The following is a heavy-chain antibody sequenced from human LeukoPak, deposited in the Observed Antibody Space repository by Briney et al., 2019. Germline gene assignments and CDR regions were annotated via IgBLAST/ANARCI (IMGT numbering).Heavy chain of an antibody. Sequence: PSETLSLTCTVSGGSISSYYRSWIRQPPGKGLEWIGEINHSGSTNYNPSLKSRVTISVDTSKNQFSLKLSSVTAADTAVYYCARGVGGISYGYWGQGTLVTVSS. CDR2: INHSGST. D-gene: IGHD3-16*01. V-gene: IGHV4-34*01. CDR1: GGSISSYY. J-gene: IGHJ4*02. CDR3: ARGVGGISYGY.